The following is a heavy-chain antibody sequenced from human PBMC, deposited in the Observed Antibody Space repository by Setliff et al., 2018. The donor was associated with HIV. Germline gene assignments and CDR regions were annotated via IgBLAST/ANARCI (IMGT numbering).Heavy chain of an antibody. CDR1: GYSISSGYY. CDR2: IYHSGST. V-gene: IGHV4-38-2*01. D-gene: IGHD3-3*01. CDR3: AGEFLEWLTPGYYFDY. J-gene: IGHJ4*02. Sequence: SETLSLTCAVSGYSISSGYYWGWIRQPPGKGLEWIGSIYHSGSTYYNPSLKSRVTTSVDTSKNQFSLKLSSVTAADTAVYYCAGEFLEWLTPGYYFDYWGQGTLVTVSS.